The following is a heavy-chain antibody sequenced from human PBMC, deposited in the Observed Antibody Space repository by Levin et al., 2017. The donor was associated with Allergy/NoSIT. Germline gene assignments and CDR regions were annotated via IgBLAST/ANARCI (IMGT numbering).Heavy chain of an antibody. Sequence: PSETLSLTCAVSGGSISSGGYSWSWIRQPPGKGLEWIGYIYHSGSTYYNPSLKSRVTISVDRSKNQFSLKLSSVTAADTAVYYCARAQGTEDAFDIWGQGTMVTVSS. CDR3: ARAQGTEDAFDI. J-gene: IGHJ3*02. CDR2: IYHSGST. V-gene: IGHV4-30-2*01. D-gene: IGHD3-10*01. CDR1: GGSISSGGYS.